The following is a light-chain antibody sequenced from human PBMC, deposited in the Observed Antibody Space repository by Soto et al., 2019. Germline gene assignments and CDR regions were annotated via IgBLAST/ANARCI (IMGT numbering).Light chain of an antibody. Sequence: DIQMTQSPSSLSASVEDRVIITCRASQSISNHLNWYQQKPGRAPKLLIYKASSLESGVPSRFSGSGSGTEFTLTISSLQPDDFATYYCQQYNSQWTFGQGTKVEFK. CDR3: QQYNSQWT. V-gene: IGKV1-5*03. CDR2: KAS. J-gene: IGKJ1*01. CDR1: QSISNH.